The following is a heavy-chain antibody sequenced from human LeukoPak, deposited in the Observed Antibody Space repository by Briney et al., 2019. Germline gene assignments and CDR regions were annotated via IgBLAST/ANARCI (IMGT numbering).Heavy chain of an antibody. Sequence: PGGSLRHSCAASGFTFSSYAMHWVRQAPGKGLEWVAVISYDGSNKYYADSVKGRFTISRDNSKNTLFLQMNSLRAEDTAVFYCARDHYDSSAYYYVGYYWGQGTLVTVSS. V-gene: IGHV3-30*04. J-gene: IGHJ4*02. CDR3: ARDHYDSSAYYYVGYY. CDR2: ISYDGSNK. CDR1: GFTFSSYA. D-gene: IGHD3-22*01.